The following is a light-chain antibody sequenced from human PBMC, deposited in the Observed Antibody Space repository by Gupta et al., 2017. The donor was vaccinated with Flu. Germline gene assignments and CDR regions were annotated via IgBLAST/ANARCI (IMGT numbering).Light chain of an antibody. J-gene: IGKJ1*01. CDR2: AAS. CDR3: QQRYSNPSPWT. V-gene: IGKV1-39*01. CDR1: QSISSY. Sequence: DIQMTQSPSSLSASVGDRVTITCRASQSISSYLNWYQQKPGKAPKLLIYAASSLQSGVPSRFSGSGAGTDFTLTISSRQPEDFETYYCQQRYSNPSPWTFGQGTKVEIK.